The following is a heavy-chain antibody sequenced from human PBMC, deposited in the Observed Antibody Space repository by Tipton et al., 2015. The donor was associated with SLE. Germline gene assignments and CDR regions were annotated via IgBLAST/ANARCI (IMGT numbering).Heavy chain of an antibody. J-gene: IGHJ4*02. CDR2: MNPNSGNT. CDR1: GYTFTSFD. Sequence: QSGAEVKKPGASVKVSCKASGYTFTSFDINWVRQATGQGLEWMGWMNPNSGNTAYAQKFQGRVTMTRDTSISTAYTELSSLRSEDTAVYYCARAPPQLGFDYWGQGPLVTVSS. V-gene: IGHV1-8*01. D-gene: IGHD5-24*01. CDR3: ARAPPQLGFDY.